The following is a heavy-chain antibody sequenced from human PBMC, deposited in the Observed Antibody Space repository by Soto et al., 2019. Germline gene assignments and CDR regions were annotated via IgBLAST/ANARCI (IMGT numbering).Heavy chain of an antibody. CDR2: ISSSSSYI. J-gene: IGHJ4*02. CDR3: ASEALWFGEL. Sequence: EVQLVESGGGLVKPGGSLRLSCAASGFTFSSYSMNWVRQAPGKGLEWVSSISSSSSYIYYADSVKGRFTIPRDNAKNSLYLQMNSLRAEDTAVYYCASEALWFGELWGQGTLVTVSS. D-gene: IGHD3-10*01. V-gene: IGHV3-21*01. CDR1: GFTFSSYS.